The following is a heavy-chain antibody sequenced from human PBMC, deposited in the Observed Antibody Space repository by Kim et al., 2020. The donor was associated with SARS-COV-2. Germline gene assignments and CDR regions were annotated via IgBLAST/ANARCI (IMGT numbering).Heavy chain of an antibody. CDR1: GGSISSSSYY. CDR2: IYYSGST. J-gene: IGHJ3*02. V-gene: IGHV4-39*01. CDR3: ARHMADINKWLRNYAFDI. D-gene: IGHD5-12*01. Sequence: SETLSLTCTVSGGSISSSSYYWGWIRQPPGKGLEWIGSIYYSGSTYYNPSLKSRVTISVDTSKNQFSLKLSSVTAADTAVYYCARHMADINKWLRNYAFDIWGQGTMVTVSS.